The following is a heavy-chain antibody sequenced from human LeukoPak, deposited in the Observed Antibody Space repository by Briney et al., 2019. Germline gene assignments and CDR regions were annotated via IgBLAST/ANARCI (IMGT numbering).Heavy chain of an antibody. V-gene: IGHV5-51*01. CDR3: AGARHGDYRWDY. CDR1: GYSFTNYW. Sequence: GESLQISFKGSGYSFTNYWIGWMRQMPGKGLEWMGIIYPGDSDTRYSPSFQGQVTISADKSITTAYLQWSSLKASDAAMYYCAGARHGDYRWDYWGQGTLVTVSS. J-gene: IGHJ4*02. CDR2: IYPGDSDT. D-gene: IGHD4-17*01.